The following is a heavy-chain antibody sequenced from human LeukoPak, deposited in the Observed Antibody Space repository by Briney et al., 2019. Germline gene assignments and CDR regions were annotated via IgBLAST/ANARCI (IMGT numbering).Heavy chain of an antibody. CDR2: IRSKAYGGTT. CDR1: GFTFGDYA. D-gene: IGHD4-23*01. V-gene: IGHV3-49*04. CDR3: TIGDGYTVVTPGGY. J-gene: IGHJ4*02. Sequence: GGSLRLSCTASGFTFGDYAMSWDRQAPGKGLEWVGFIRSKAYGGTTEYAASVKGRFTILRDDSKSIAYLQMNSLKTEDTAVYYCTIGDGYTVVTPGGYWGQGTLVTVSS.